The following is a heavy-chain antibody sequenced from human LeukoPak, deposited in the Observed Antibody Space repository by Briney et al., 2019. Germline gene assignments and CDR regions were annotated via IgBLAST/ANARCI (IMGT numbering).Heavy chain of an antibody. D-gene: IGHD3-3*01. CDR3: TRARFLECLFDY. CDR1: GFTFGDYA. J-gene: IGHJ4*02. V-gene: IGHV3-49*04. CDR2: IRSKAYGGTT. Sequence: PGGSLRLSCTASGFTFGDYAMSWVRQAPGKGLEWVGFIRSKAYGGTTEYAASVKGRFTISRDDSNSIAYLQMNSLKTEDTAVYYCTRARFLECLFDYWGQGTLVTVSS.